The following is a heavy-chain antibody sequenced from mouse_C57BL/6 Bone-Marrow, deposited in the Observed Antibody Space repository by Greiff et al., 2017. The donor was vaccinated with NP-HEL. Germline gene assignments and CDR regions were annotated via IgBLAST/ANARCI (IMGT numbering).Heavy chain of an antibody. D-gene: IGHD2-2*01. CDR3: AREMVTDWFAY. Sequence: EVQLQQSGPELVKPGASVKISCKASGYTFTDYYMNWVKQSHGKSLEWIGDINPNNGGTSYNQKFKGKATLTVDKSSSTAYMELRSLTSEDSAVYYCAREMVTDWFAYWGQGTLVTVSA. J-gene: IGHJ3*01. CDR2: INPNNGGT. CDR1: GYTFTDYY. V-gene: IGHV1-26*01.